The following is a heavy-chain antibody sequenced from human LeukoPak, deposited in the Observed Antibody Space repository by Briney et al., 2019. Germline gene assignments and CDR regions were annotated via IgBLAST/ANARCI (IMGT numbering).Heavy chain of an antibody. CDR1: GFTFSSYA. V-gene: IGHV3-23*01. CDR2: ISGSGGST. D-gene: IGHD6-19*01. J-gene: IGHJ4*02. CDR3: AKSSSGWYEYYFDY. Sequence: GGSLRLSCAASGFTFSSYAMSWVRQAPGKGLEWVSAISGSGGSTYYADSVKGRFTISRDNSKNTPYLQMNSLRAEDTAVYYCAKSSSGWYEYYFDYWGQGTLVTVSS.